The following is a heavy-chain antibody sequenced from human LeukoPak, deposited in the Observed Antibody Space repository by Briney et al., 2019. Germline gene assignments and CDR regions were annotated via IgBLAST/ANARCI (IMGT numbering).Heavy chain of an antibody. CDR2: MNPNSGNT. V-gene: IGHV1-8*01. J-gene: IGHJ4*02. D-gene: IGHD6-19*01. Sequence: GASVKVSCKASGYTFTSYDSNWVRQATGQGLEWMGWMNPNSGNTGYAQKFQGRVTMTRNTSISTAYMELSSLRSEDTAVYYCARGFIVVANMELPQQRDYWGQGTLVTVSS. CDR1: GYTFTSYD. CDR3: ARGFIVVANMELPQQRDY.